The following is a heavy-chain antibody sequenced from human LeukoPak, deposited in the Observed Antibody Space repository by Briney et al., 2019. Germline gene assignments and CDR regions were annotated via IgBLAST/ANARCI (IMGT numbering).Heavy chain of an antibody. J-gene: IGHJ4*02. CDR2: ISGSGDTT. CDR3: ARVARGWYYFDY. V-gene: IGHV3-23*01. CDR1: RFTFSSYT. Sequence: GGSLRLSCAASRFTFSSYTMSWVRQAPGKGLEWVSAISGSGDTTYYADSVKGRFTISRDNSKNTLYLQMNSLRAEDTAVYYCARVARGWYYFDYWGQGTLVTVSS. D-gene: IGHD2-15*01.